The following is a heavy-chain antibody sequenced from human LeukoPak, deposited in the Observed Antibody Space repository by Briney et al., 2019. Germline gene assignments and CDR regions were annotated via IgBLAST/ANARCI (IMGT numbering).Heavy chain of an antibody. CDR2: INPSGGIT. CDR3: ARARLWWDVSDY. J-gene: IGHJ4*02. V-gene: IGHV1-46*01. D-gene: IGHD2-21*01. CDR1: GYTFTAYY. Sequence: ASVKVSCKASGYTFTAYYMHWVRQAPGHGLEWMGKINPSGGITTYAQKFQGRVTMTRNTSTGTVYMELSSLRSEDTAVYCCARARLWWDVSDYWGQGTLVTVSS.